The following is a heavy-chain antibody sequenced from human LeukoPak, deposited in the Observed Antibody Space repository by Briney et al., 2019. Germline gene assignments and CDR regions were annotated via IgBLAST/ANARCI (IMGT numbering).Heavy chain of an antibody. V-gene: IGHV3-74*01. J-gene: IGHJ4*02. CDR3: ASDYYGSGSYYNPLGY. CDR2: INPDGSGT. D-gene: IGHD3-10*01. CDR1: GFTFSTYW. Sequence: QPGGSLRLSCAASGFTFSTYWMHWVRQGPGKGLVWVSRINPDGSGTSHADSVKGRFTISRDNAKNTLYLQMNSLRAEDTAVYYCASDYYGSGSYYNPLGYWGQGTLVTVSS.